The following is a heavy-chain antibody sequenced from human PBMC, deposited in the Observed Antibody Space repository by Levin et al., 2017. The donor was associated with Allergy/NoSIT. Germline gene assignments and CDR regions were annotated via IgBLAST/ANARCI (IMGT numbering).Heavy chain of an antibody. CDR1: GDSVSSSSAA. J-gene: IGHJ4*02. Sequence: SQTLSLTCAISGDSVSSSSAAWNWIRQSPSRGLEWLGRTYYRSKWYNDYAPSVKSRITISPDTSKNQFSLQLSSVTPEDTAVYYCAKNWAHEYWGQGTLVTVSS. D-gene: IGHD7-27*01. CDR2: TYYRSKWYN. V-gene: IGHV6-1*01. CDR3: AKNWAHEY.